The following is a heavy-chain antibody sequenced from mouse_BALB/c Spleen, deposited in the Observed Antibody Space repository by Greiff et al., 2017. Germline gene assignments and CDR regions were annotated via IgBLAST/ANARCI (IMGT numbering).Heavy chain of an antibody. CDR1: GFTFSSYT. CDR2: ISNGGGST. Sequence: DVHLVESGGGLVQPGGSLKLSCAASGFTFSSYTMSWVRQTPEKRLEWVAYISNGGGSTYYPDTVKGRFTISRDNAKNTLYLQMSSLKSEDTAMYYCARPKSFGSSDWYFDVWGAGTTVTVSS. CDR3: ARPKSFGSSDWYFDV. V-gene: IGHV5-12-2*01. D-gene: IGHD1-1*01. J-gene: IGHJ1*01.